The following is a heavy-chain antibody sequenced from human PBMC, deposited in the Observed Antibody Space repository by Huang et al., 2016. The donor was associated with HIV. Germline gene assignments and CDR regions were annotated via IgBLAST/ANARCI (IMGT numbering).Heavy chain of an antibody. CDR3: ARFRGPQVTLNWLDP. V-gene: IGHV1-18*01. CDR1: GYTFFTYS. D-gene: IGHD3-10*01. J-gene: IGHJ5*02. CDR2: VSTDKGHT. Sequence: QVQLVQSGPEMKKPGASVNVSCKAAGYTFFTYSISWVRQASGQGLEWMGWVSTDKGHTNYAQNVHGRLTLTTDVSTSSAYMELKNLRSDDTAVYYCARFRGPQVTLNWLDPWGQGTLVTVSS.